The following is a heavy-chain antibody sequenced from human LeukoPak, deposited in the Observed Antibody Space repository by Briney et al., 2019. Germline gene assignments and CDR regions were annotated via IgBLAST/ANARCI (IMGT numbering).Heavy chain of an antibody. J-gene: IGHJ6*02. V-gene: IGHV4-34*01. Sequence: SETLSLTCAVYGGSFSGYYWSWIRQPPGKGLEWIGEINHSGSTNYNPSLKSRVTISVDTSKNQFSLKLSSVTAADTAVYYCAAHEAYSSSWPLYYYYYYGMDVWGQGTTVTVSS. CDR3: AAHEAYSSSWPLYYYYYYGMDV. CDR2: INHSGST. CDR1: GGSFSGYY. D-gene: IGHD6-13*01.